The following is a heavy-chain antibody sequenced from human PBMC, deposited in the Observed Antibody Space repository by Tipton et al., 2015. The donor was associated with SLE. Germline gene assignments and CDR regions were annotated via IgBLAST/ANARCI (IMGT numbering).Heavy chain of an antibody. Sequence: TLSLTCIVSGGSITSGNYNWGWIRQPPGKGLEWIANIYYDGNTNYNPSLRSRVTISVDTSKSQFSLKVTSVTAADTAVYYCVKQFDHYYGLDVWGQGTTVIVSS. D-gene: IGHD3-9*01. J-gene: IGHJ6*02. CDR3: VKQFDHYYGLDV. CDR1: GGSITSGNYN. CDR2: IYYDGNT. V-gene: IGHV4-39*07.